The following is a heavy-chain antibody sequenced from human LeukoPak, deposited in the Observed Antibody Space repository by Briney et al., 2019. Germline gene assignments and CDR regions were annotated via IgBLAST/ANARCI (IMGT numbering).Heavy chain of an antibody. CDR3: AKDISYSSSWYTFDY. V-gene: IGHV3-43*01. CDR1: GFTFDDYT. CDR2: ISWDGGST. J-gene: IGHJ4*02. D-gene: IGHD6-13*01. Sequence: PGGSLRLSCAASGFTFDDYTMHWVRQAPGKGLEWVSLISWDGGSTYYADSVKGRFTISRDNSKNSPYLQMNSLRTEDTALYYCAKDISYSSSWYTFDYWGQGTLVTVSS.